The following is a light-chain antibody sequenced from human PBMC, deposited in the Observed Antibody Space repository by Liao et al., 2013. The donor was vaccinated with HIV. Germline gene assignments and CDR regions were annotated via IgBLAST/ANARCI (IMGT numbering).Light chain of an antibody. J-gene: IGLJ3*02. CDR1: NIGSKS. CDR3: QAWDSGTAV. CDR2: YDS. V-gene: IGLV3-21*01. Sequence: SYELTQPPSVSVAPRKTARITCGGNNIGSKSVQWYQQKPGQAPVLVIYYDSDRPSGIPERFSGSNSRNTATLTIRGTQVMDEADYYCQAWDSGTAVFGGGTKLTVL.